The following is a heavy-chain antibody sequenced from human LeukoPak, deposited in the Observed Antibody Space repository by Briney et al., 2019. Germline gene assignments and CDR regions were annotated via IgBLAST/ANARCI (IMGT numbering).Heavy chain of an antibody. J-gene: IGHJ5*02. CDR1: GGSISNYH. CDR2: ISHSGST. CDR3: ARSWYDILTGYPDWFDP. D-gene: IGHD3-9*01. Sequence: SETLSLTCTVSGGSISNYHWSWIRQPPGKGLEWIGYISHSGSTNYSPSLKSRVTISLDTSKNQFSLKLSSVTAADTAVYYCARSWYDILTGYPDWFDPWGQGALVTVSS. V-gene: IGHV4-59*08.